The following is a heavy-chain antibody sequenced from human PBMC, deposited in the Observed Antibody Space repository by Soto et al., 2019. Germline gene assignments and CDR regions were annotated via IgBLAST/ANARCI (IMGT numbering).Heavy chain of an antibody. Sequence: LRLSCAACGFISSNFAMSWVRQAPGRGPAWVSAISGSGATTYYPDPVKRRFTFSRDNFKNTLYLQMNTLRADDTAVYSCTKVGIPRRYNLPKVDCDYRGRRPLVTVCS. D-gene: IGHD1-1*01. CDR3: TKVGIPRRYNLPKVDCDY. CDR1: GFISSNFA. V-gene: IGHV3-23*01. J-gene: IGHJ4*02. CDR2: ISGSGATT.